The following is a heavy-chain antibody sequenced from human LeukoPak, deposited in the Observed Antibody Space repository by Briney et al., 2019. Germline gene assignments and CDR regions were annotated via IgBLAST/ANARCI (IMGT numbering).Heavy chain of an antibody. CDR1: GFTFDDYA. V-gene: IGHV3-9*01. J-gene: IGHJ3*02. Sequence: GGSLRLSCAASGFTFDDYAMHWVRQAPGKGLEWVSGITWNSGSIGYADSVKGRFTISRDNAKNSLYLQMNSLRAEDTALYYCAKGKVWGTFDIWGQGTMVTVSS. CDR2: ITWNSGSI. D-gene: IGHD3-16*01. CDR3: AKGKVWGTFDI.